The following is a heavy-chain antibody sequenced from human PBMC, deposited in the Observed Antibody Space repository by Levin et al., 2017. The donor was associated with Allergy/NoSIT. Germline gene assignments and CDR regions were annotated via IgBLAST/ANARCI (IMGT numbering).Heavy chain of an antibody. J-gene: IGHJ3*02. Sequence: SGPTLVKPTETLTLTCTVSGFSLSNARMGVSWIRQPPGKALEWLAHIFSNDEKSYSTSLKSRLTISKDTSKSQVVLTMTNMDPVDTATYYCARMWGRDYPGQYDAFDIWGQGTMVTVSS. V-gene: IGHV2-26*01. CDR2: IFSNDEK. CDR3: ARMWGRDYPGQYDAFDI. CDR1: GFSLSNARMG. D-gene: IGHD4-17*01.